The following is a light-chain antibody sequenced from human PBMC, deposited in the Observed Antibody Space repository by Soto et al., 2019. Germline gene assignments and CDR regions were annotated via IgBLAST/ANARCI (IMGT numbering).Light chain of an antibody. J-gene: IGKJ5*01. CDR2: AAS. V-gene: IGKV1-39*01. CDR1: ETISTF. CDR3: EKSYSLSPIT. Sequence: DIQMTQSPSSLTASVGDRVTLTCRASETISTFLKWYQHKPGGAPKLLIYAASRSESGVSSRFSGSGSGTDFTLSINGLQPEDFASYYCEKSYSLSPITFGQGTRLEI.